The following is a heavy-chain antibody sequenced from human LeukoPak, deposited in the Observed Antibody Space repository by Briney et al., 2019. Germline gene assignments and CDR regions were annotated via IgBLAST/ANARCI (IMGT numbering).Heavy chain of an antibody. Sequence: SETLSLTCTVSGGSISSYYWRWIRQTPGKGLEWIGYIYASGSTTYNTSLKSRVTISIDTSKNQFSLKLSSVTAADTAVYYCARRATMLAGGYFDYWGQGTLVSVSS. V-gene: IGHV4-4*09. D-gene: IGHD5-12*01. CDR2: IYASGST. CDR1: GGSISSYY. CDR3: ARRATMLAGGYFDY. J-gene: IGHJ4*02.